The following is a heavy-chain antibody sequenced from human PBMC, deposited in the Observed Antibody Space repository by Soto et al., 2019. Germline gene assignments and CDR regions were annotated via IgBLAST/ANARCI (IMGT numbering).Heavy chain of an antibody. CDR1: GFTFSSYA. J-gene: IGHJ4*02. CDR2: IGGDGST. CDR3: ARGSKDSYPGSRIFDF. D-gene: IGHD3-10*01. V-gene: IGHV3-23*01. Sequence: PGGSLRLSCVGSGFTFSSYAMSWVRQAPGRGPEWVSAIGGDGSTWYADSVRGRFAISRDNSKNTLYLQMSSLRAEDSAVYYCARGSKDSYPGSRIFDFWGRGTLVTVSS.